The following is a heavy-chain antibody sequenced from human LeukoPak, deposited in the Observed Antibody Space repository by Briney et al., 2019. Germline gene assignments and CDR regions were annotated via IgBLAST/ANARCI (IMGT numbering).Heavy chain of an antibody. V-gene: IGHV4-38-2*01. CDR1: GYSISSASY. J-gene: IGHJ4*02. CDR2: IYHSGSP. Sequence: PSETLSLTWAVSGYSISSASYWGWIRQPPGKGLEWIGNIYHSGSPYYNPSLKSRVTISVDTSKNQFSLKLSSVTAADTAVYYCARPISSQGYFGVVIDWGQGTLVTVSS. CDR3: ARPISSQGYFGVVID. D-gene: IGHD3-3*01.